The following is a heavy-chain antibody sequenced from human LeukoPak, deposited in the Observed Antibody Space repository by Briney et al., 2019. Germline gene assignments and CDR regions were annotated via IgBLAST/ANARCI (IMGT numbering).Heavy chain of an antibody. V-gene: IGHV4-59*01. J-gene: IGHJ4*02. CDR2: IYYSGST. D-gene: IGHD3-10*01. CDR3: ASGPVSGRFGESYFDY. Sequence: SETLSLTCTVPGGSISSYYWSWLRQPPGKGLEWVGYIYYSGSTNYNPSLKSRVTISVDTSKNQFSLKLSSVTAADTAVYYCASGPVSGRFGESYFDYWGQGTLVTVSS. CDR1: GGSISSYY.